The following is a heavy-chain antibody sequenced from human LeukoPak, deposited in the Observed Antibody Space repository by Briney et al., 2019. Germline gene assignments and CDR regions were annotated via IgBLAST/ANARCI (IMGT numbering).Heavy chain of an antibody. CDR3: AELGITMIGGV. D-gene: IGHD3-10*02. CDR2: ISSSGSTI. J-gene: IGHJ6*04. V-gene: IGHV3-48*03. CDR1: GFTFSSYE. Sequence: GGTLRLSCAASGFTFSSYEMNWVRQAPGKGLEWVSYISSSGSTIYYADSVKGRFTTSRDNAKNSLYLQMNSLRAEDTAVYYCAELGITMIGGVWGKGTTVTISA.